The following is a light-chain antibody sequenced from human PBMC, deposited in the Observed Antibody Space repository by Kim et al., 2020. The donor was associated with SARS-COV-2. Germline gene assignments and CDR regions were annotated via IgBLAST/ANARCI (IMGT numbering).Light chain of an antibody. CDR2: DVN. CDR3: GSFSSTDNFYV. CDR1: TSDVGGYDY. V-gene: IGLV2-14*03. Sequence: QSGLTQPASVSGSPGQTIAISCTGSTSDVGGYDYVSWYQQHPSTAPKLLIYDVNQRPSGVSSRFSGSKSHNTASLTISGLLPVDEADYYCGSFSSTDNFYVFGLGTKVTVL. J-gene: IGLJ1*01.